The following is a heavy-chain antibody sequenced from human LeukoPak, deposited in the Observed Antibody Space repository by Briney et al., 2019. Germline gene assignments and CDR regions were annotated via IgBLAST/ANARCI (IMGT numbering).Heavy chain of an antibody. Sequence: SETLSLTCTVSGDSFTSVTDYWAWIRQPPGKGLEWIATGDYSGGTYYNPSLESRVAISADMSKNQFSLKLSSVTAADTAVHYCARDALEGPDENWFDPWGQGTLVTVSS. CDR3: ARDALEGPDENWFDP. CDR2: GDYSGGT. CDR1: GDSFTSVTDY. J-gene: IGHJ5*02. V-gene: IGHV4-39*07.